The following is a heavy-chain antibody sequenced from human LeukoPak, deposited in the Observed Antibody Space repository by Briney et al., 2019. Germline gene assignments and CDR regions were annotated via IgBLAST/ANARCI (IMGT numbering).Heavy chain of an antibody. CDR3: ARVSGQFYFYYYMDV. CDR2: IYYSGST. Sequence: SETLSLTCTVSGGSIRSSSYYWGWIRQPPGKGLEWIGSIYYSGSTFYNPSLKSRVTISVDTSKNQFSLRLSSVTAADTAVYYCARVSGQFYFYYYMDVWGKGTTVTISS. V-gene: IGHV4-39*01. CDR1: GGSIRSSSYY. D-gene: IGHD6-19*01. J-gene: IGHJ6*03.